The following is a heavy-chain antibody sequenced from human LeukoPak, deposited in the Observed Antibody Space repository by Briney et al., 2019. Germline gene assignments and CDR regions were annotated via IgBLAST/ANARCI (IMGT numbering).Heavy chain of an antibody. CDR1: GYSISSRYY. CDR2: LYHSGNT. J-gene: IGHJ4*02. CDR3: ALGFNTMIVVDY. V-gene: IGHV4-38-2*02. D-gene: IGHD3-22*01. Sequence: PSETLSLTCTVSGYSISSRYYWGGIRQPPGKGLEWIGSLYHSGNTYYNPSLKSRVTISVDTSKNQFSLELTSVTAADTAVYYCALGFNTMIVVDYWGQGTLVTVSS.